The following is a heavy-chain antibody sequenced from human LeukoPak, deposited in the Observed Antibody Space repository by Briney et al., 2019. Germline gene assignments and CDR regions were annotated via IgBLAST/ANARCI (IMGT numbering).Heavy chain of an antibody. J-gene: IGHJ5*02. CDR1: GFTFDDYA. D-gene: IGHD1-7*01. CDR2: ISWNSGSI. V-gene: IGHV3-9*01. Sequence: GRSLRLSCAAPGFTFDDYAMHWVRQAPGKGLEWVSGISWNSGSIGYADSVKGRFTISRDNAKNSLYLQMNSLRAEDTALYYCAKDRFEGTTPNNWFDPWGQGTLVTVSS. CDR3: AKDRFEGTTPNNWFDP.